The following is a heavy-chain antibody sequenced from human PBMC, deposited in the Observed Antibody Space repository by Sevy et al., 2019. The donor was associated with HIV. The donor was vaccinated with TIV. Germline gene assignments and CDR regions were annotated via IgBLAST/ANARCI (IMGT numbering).Heavy chain of an antibody. J-gene: IGHJ3*02. V-gene: IGHV4-39*01. CDR1: GGSISSSSYY. Sequence: SETLSLTCTVSGGSISSSSYYWGWISQPPGKGLEWIGSIYYSGSTYYNPSLKSRVTISIDTSKNQFSLKLSSVTAADTAVYYCARHAAILAAFDIWGQGTMVTVSS. D-gene: IGHD1-26*01. CDR2: IYYSGST. CDR3: ARHAAILAAFDI.